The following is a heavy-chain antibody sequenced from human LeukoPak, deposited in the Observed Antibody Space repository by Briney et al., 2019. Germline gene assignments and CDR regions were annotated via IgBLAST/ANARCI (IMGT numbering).Heavy chain of an antibody. CDR1: GGTFSSYA. CDR3: ARDGPSEDNYYYGMDV. CDR2: IIPIFGTA. D-gene: IGHD5-24*01. Sequence: GASVKVSCKASGGTFSSYAISWVRQAPGQGLEWMGGIIPIFGTANYAQKFQGRVTITTDESTSTAYMELSSLRSEDTAVYYCARDGPSEDNYYYGMDVWGQGTTVTVSS. V-gene: IGHV1-69*05. J-gene: IGHJ6*02.